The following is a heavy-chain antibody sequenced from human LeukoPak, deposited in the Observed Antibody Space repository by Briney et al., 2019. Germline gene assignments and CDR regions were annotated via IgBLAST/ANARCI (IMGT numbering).Heavy chain of an antibody. J-gene: IGHJ1*01. CDR3: TTDAYYDILTGYYTSFQH. V-gene: IGHV3-15*01. Sequence: GGSLRLSCAASGFTFSNAWMSCVRQAPGKGLEWVGRIKSKTDGGTTDYAAPVKGRFTISRDDSKNTLYLQMNSLKTEDTAVYYCTTDAYYDILTGYYTSFQHWGQGTLVTVSS. D-gene: IGHD3-9*01. CDR2: IKSKTDGGTT. CDR1: GFTFSNAW.